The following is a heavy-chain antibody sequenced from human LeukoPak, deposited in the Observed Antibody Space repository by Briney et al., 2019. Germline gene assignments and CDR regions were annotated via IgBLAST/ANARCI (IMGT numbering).Heavy chain of an antibody. CDR3: ARTGRLPYYYYGMDV. Sequence: SQGLSLTFAFSGDSVSSNSAAWKWIRRSPSRGLECLGRTYYKSKWYNDYPVSVKSRITINTDTSKNQFYLQLNSVTPEDTAVYYGARTGRLPYYYYGMDVWGQGTTVTVSS. V-gene: IGHV6-1*01. J-gene: IGHJ6*02. D-gene: IGHD1-14*01. CDR2: TYYKSKWYN. CDR1: GDSVSSNSAA.